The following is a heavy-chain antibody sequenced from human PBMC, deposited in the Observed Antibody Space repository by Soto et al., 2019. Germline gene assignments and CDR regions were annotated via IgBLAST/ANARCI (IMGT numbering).Heavy chain of an antibody. CDR2: ISGSGGST. J-gene: IGHJ4*02. V-gene: IGHV3-23*01. D-gene: IGHD3-10*01. CDR3: ANHLWIGELSN. CDR1: GFTFSSYA. Sequence: EVQLLESGGGLVQPGGSLRLSCAASGFTFSSYAMSWVRQAPGKGLEWVSAISGSGGSTYYPDSVKGRFTISRDNSKNTLYLQMNSLRNEDTAVYNCANHLWIGELSNWGQGTRVTVSS.